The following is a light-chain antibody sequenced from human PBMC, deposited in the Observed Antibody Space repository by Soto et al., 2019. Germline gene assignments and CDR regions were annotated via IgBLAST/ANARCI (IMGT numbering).Light chain of an antibody. CDR3: NSYTSSNTYV. CDR1: SSDVGAHSF. CDR2: EVS. J-gene: IGLJ1*01. Sequence: QSVLTQPASVSGSPGQAITISCSGSSSDVGAHSFVSWYQHHPGKAPELMIYEVSNRPSGVSNRFSGSKSGNTASLTISGLQAEDEADYYCNSYTSSNTYVFGSGTKVTVL. V-gene: IGLV2-14*01.